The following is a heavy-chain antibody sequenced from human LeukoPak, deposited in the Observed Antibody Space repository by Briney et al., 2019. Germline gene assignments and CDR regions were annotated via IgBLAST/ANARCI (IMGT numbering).Heavy chain of an antibody. D-gene: IGHD3-22*01. CDR3: ARDPGYYDSSGRGVPYY. J-gene: IGHJ4*02. V-gene: IGHV3-74*01. CDR1: GFTFSNYR. CDR2: ISGDGTTI. Sequence: GGSLRLSCAASGFTFSNYRMHWVRQAPGKGLVWVSRISGDGTTISYADSVKGRFTISRDNAKNSLYLQMNSLRAEDTAVYYCARDPGYYDSSGRGVPYYWGQGTLVTVSS.